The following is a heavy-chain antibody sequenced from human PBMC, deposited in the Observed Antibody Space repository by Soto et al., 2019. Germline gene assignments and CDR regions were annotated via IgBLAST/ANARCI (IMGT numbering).Heavy chain of an antibody. D-gene: IGHD4-17*01. J-gene: IGHJ3*02. CDR2: TSFDGSKK. Sequence: QVQLVESGGGVVQPGRSLRLSCAASGFTFNNYAMHWVRQAPGKGLEWVAVTSFDGSKKYYADSVKGRFTISRDNSKNTLYLQMNHLGAEDTAVYYCARDVNYGDYFSYAFDMWGQGTMVTVSS. V-gene: IGHV3-30-3*01. CDR1: GFTFNNYA. CDR3: ARDVNYGDYFSYAFDM.